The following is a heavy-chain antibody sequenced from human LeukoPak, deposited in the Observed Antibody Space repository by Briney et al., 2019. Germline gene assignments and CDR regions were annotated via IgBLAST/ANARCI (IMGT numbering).Heavy chain of an antibody. V-gene: IGHV3-7*01. CDR3: AKEGYSRGYYSYYYMDV. Sequence: GGSLRLSCEGSGFSFSSYWMTWVRQSPGKGPEWVANIKQDESERYTVDSVKGRFTISRDNAKNSVYLQMNSLRAEDTAVYYCAKEGYSRGYYSYYYMDVWGKGTTVTVSS. D-gene: IGHD6-13*01. CDR2: IKQDESER. J-gene: IGHJ6*03. CDR1: GFSFSSYW.